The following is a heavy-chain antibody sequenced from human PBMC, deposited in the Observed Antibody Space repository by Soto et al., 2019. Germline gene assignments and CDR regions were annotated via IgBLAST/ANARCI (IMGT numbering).Heavy chain of an antibody. Sequence: PQNRSHTYSGSGDSASTDYYYWTCIRQPPGKGLEWIGYIYYTGNIDYSHSLKSRVTMSVDTSKNQFSLKLSSVSAADAAVYYCARAHLYDILTGYVRAFDVWGQGTLVT. CDR2: IYYTGNI. J-gene: IGHJ3*01. CDR3: ARAHLYDILTGYVRAFDV. D-gene: IGHD3-9*01. CDR1: GDSASTDYYY. V-gene: IGHV4-61*01.